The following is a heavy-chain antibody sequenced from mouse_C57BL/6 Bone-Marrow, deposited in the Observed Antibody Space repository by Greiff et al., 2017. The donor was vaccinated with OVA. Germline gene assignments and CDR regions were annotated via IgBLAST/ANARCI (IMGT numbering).Heavy chain of an antibody. CDR2: ISSGGSYT. CDR3: ARGGDY. CDR1: GFTFSSYG. Sequence: EVHLVESGGDLVKPGGSLKLSCAASGFTFSSYGMSWVRQTPDKRLEWVATISSGGSYTYYPDSVKGRFTISRDNAKNTLYLQMSSLKSEDTAMYYCARGGDYWGQGTTLTVSS. J-gene: IGHJ2*01. V-gene: IGHV5-6*01.